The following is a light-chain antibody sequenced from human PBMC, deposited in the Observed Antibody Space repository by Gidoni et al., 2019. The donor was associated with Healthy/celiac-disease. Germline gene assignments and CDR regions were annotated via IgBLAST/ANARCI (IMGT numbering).Light chain of an antibody. CDR3: QQFNSYPPLT. CDR2: YAS. J-gene: IGKJ4*01. CDR1: QGIRSA. Sequence: ASQLTQSTSSLSASVGDRVTITCRAIQGIRSAFSWYQQKPGKAPKLLIYYASSLDSWVPSRCSGSGSGTDFTLTISSLQPEDFATYYCQQFNSYPPLTFGGGTKVEIK. V-gene: IGKV1-13*02.